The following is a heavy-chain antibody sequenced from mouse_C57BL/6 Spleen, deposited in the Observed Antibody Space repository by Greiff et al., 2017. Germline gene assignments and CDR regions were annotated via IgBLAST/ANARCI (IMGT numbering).Heavy chain of an antibody. CDR3: ARSLYGNSYAMDY. Sequence: QVQLQQSGAELVKPGASVKISCKASGYAFSSYWMNWVKQRPGKGLEWIRQIYPGDGDTNYNGKFKGKATLTADKSSSTAYMQLSSLTSEDSAVYFCARSLYGNSYAMDYWGQGTSVTVSS. D-gene: IGHD2-1*01. V-gene: IGHV1-80*01. CDR2: IYPGDGDT. J-gene: IGHJ4*01. CDR1: GYAFSSYW.